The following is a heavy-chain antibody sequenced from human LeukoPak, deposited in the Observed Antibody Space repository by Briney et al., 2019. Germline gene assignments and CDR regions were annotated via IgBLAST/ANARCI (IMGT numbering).Heavy chain of an antibody. CDR3: AKDQARVVPAAPFDY. J-gene: IGHJ4*02. CDR1: GFTVSSNY. D-gene: IGHD2-2*01. Sequence: GGSLRLSCAASGFTVSSNYMSWVRQAPGKGLEWVSIIYSGGATYYADSVKGRFTISRDNSKNTLYLQMNSLRAEDTAVYYCAKDQARVVPAAPFDYWGQGTLVTVSS. CDR2: IYSGGAT. V-gene: IGHV3-53*01.